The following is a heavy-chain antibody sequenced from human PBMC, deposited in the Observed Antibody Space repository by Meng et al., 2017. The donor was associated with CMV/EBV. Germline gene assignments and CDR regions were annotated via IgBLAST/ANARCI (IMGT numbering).Heavy chain of an antibody. CDR1: GGTFSSYA. Sequence: SVKVSCKASGGTFSSYAISWVRQAPGQGLEWMGGIIPIFGTANYAQKFQGRVTITTDESTSTAYMELSSLRSEDTAVYYCARAQVVVVPAAIHYYYCGMDVWGQGTTVTVSS. D-gene: IGHD2-2*01. V-gene: IGHV1-69*05. CDR3: ARAQVVVVPAAIHYYYCGMDV. J-gene: IGHJ6*02. CDR2: IIPIFGTA.